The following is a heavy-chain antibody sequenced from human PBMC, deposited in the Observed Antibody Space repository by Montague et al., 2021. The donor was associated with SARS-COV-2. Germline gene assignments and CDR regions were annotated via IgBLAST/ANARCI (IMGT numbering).Heavy chain of an antibody. CDR3: ARGNNSAGSYYYHLDV. CDR1: GGSMSSYY. V-gene: IGHV4-59*01. Sequence: SETLSLTCNVAGGSMSSYYWSWIRQPAGKGLQWIGPMYNSENISYNPSLKSRVTISVDTSKKQFSLRLSSVTAADTAVYFCARGNNSAGSYYYHLDVWGQGTTVTVSS. CDR2: MYNSENI. J-gene: IGHJ6*02. D-gene: IGHD2-21*01.